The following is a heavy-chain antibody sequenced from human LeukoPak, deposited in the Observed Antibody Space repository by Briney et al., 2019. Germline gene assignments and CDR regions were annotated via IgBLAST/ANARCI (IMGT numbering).Heavy chain of an antibody. D-gene: IGHD3-22*01. V-gene: IGHV1-2*02. CDR1: GYTFTGYY. Sequence: ASVKVSCKASGYTFTGYYMHWVRQAPGQGLEWMGGINPNSGGTNYAQKFQGRVTMTRDTSISTAYMELSRLTSDDTAVYYCARDLGYDSSGYWYWGQGTLVTVSS. J-gene: IGHJ4*02. CDR3: ARDLGYDSSGYWY. CDR2: INPNSGGT.